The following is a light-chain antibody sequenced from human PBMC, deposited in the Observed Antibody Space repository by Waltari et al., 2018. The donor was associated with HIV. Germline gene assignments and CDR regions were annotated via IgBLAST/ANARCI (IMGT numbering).Light chain of an antibody. J-gene: IGLJ2*01. CDR1: SRDVGGYNF. CDR2: EVS. Sequence: QSALTQPPSASGSPGQSVTISCTGPSRDVGGYNFVSWSQQHTGKAPKLMIFEVSKRPSGVPDRFSGSKSANTASLTVSGLQAEDEADYYCSSYAGSNNLVFGGGTKLTVL. CDR3: SSYAGSNNLV. V-gene: IGLV2-8*01.